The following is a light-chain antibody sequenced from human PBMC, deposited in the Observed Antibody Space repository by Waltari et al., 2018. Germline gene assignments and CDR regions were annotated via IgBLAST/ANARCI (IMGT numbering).Light chain of an antibody. J-gene: IGLJ3*02. CDR3: QTWGMNIQV. Sequence: QRVLSQSPSGSASLGASAKPTFTLTGDYSTYAIAWHQQQPEKRPRYSMHVNSDGSHDKADGIPERFSGSSAGAERYLIISRLQSDDEADYFRQTWGMNIQVFGGGTRLIVL. V-gene: IGLV4-69*01. CDR1: GDYSTYA. CDR2: VNSDGSH.